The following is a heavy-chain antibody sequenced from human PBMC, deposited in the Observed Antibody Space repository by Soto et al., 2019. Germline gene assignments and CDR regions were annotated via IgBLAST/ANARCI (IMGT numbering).Heavy chain of an antibody. D-gene: IGHD5-12*01. CDR2: INPNSGGT. J-gene: IGHJ4*02. V-gene: IGHV1-2*04. CDR3: ARDYSGYDPEGFDY. Sequence: ASVKVSCKASGYTFTGYYMHWVRQAPGQGLEWMGWINPNSGGTNYAQKFQGWVTMTRDTSISTAYMELSRLRSDDTAVYYCARDYSGYDPEGFDYWGQGTLVTVSS. CDR1: GYTFTGYY.